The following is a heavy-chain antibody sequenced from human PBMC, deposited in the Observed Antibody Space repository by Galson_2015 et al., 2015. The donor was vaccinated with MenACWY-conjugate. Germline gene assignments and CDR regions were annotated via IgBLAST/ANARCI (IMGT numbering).Heavy chain of an antibody. V-gene: IGHV4-59*01. CDR2: IYYSGGT. CDR1: GGSLSSYY. J-gene: IGHJ5*02. CDR3: ARGPNQDFWSGYYEYGYNWFDP. D-gene: IGHD3-3*01. Sequence: ETPSLTRTVSGGSLSSYYSSWIPQPPGKGLEWIGYIYYSGGTNYHPSLKSRVTISVDTSKNQFSLKLSSVTAADTAVYYCARGPNQDFWSGYYEYGYNWFDPWGQGTLVTVSS.